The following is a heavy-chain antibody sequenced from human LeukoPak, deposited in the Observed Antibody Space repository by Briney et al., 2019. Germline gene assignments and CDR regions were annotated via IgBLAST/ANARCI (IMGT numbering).Heavy chain of an antibody. CDR1: GFTFSGSW. Sequence: GGSLRLSCAASGFTFSGSWMSWVRQAPGKGLEWVAHIKEDGSDKYYVDSVTGRFTISRDNTKNSLYLQMSSLRAEDTAVYYCATWNSDWEFAYWGQGTLVSVSS. V-gene: IGHV3-7*05. CDR3: ATWNSDWEFAY. D-gene: IGHD1/OR15-1a*01. CDR2: IKEDGSDK. J-gene: IGHJ4*02.